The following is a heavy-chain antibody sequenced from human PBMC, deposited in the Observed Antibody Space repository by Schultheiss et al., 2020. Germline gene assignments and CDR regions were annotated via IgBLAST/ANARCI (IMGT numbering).Heavy chain of an antibody. J-gene: IGHJ6*02. CDR2: IYYSGST. V-gene: IGHV4-39*07. CDR1: GGSISSSSYY. Sequence: SQTLSLTCTVSGGSISSSSYYWGWIRQPPGKGLEWIGSIYYSGSTYYNPSLKSRVTISVDTSKNQFSLKLSSVTAADTAVYYCARDPLTLTIFGVVRFSYYYGMDVWGQGTTVTVSS. D-gene: IGHD3-3*01. CDR3: ARDPLTLTIFGVVRFSYYYGMDV.